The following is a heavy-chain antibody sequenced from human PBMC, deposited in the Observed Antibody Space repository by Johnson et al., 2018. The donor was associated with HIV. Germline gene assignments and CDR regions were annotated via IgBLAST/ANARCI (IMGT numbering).Heavy chain of an antibody. CDR2: INWNGGNT. V-gene: IGHV3-20*03. J-gene: IGHJ3*01. CDR3: ARLTTSSRQGSTMTVVGVAAFDL. Sequence: EWVSGINWNGGNTGYVDSVKGRFSISRDNSKNTVYIQMKSLRADDTALYYCARLTTSSRQGSTMTVVGVAAFDLWGQGTMVTVSS. D-gene: IGHD1-1*01.